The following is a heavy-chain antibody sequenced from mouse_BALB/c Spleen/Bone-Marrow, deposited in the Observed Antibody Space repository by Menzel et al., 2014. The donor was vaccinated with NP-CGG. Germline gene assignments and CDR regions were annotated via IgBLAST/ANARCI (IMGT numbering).Heavy chain of an antibody. J-gene: IGHJ4*01. CDR1: GFTFSSYY. D-gene: IGHD1-1*01. CDR2: ITSNGGST. V-gene: IGHV5-6-2*01. Sequence: EVKLVESGGGLVKLGGSLKLSCAASGFTFSSYYVSWVRQTPEKRLELVAAITSNGGSTYYPDTVKGRFTISRDNAKNTLYLQMSSLKSEDTALYYCARHGSSYAMDYWGQGTSVTVSS. CDR3: ARHGSSYAMDY.